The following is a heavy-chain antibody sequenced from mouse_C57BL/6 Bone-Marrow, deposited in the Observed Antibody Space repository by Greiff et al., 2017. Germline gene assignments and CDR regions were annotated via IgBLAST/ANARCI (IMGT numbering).Heavy chain of an antibody. CDR3: ARSHSSGSWFAY. J-gene: IGHJ3*01. Sequence: QVQLKESGPELVKPGASVKMSCKASGYTFTNYVISWVKQRTAQGLEWIGEIYPGSGSTYYNEKFKGKATLTADKSSNTAYMQLSSLTSEDSAVYFCARSHSSGSWFAYWGQGTLVTVSA. D-gene: IGHD3-1*01. CDR2: IYPGSGST. V-gene: IGHV1-77*01. CDR1: GYTFTNYV.